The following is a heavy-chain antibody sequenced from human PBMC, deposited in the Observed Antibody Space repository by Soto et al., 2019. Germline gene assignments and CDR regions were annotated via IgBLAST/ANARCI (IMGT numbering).Heavy chain of an antibody. V-gene: IGHV4-31*03. CDR2: IYYSGST. J-gene: IGHJ4*02. Sequence: PSETLSLTCTVSGGSINSGGYYWSWIRQHPGKGLEWIGYIYYSGSTYYNPSLKSRVTISIDTSKNQFSLKLSSVTAADTAVYYCAIAQTIFGIITVFDYWGQGTLVTAPQ. D-gene: IGHD3-3*01. CDR1: GGSINSGGYY. CDR3: AIAQTIFGIITVFDY.